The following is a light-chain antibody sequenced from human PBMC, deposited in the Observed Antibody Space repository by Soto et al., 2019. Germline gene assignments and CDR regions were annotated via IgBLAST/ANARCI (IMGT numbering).Light chain of an antibody. CDR1: QNIRSNH. CDR3: QQYGSTPRA. CDR2: GAS. J-gene: IGKJ1*01. Sequence: IVVTQSPCTLSLTPGERATLSCRASQNIRSNHFAWSQQTPGQAPRLLIYGASSRATGIPDRFSGSGSGTDFTLTISRLEPEDFAVYYCQQYGSTPRAFGQGTKVDIK. V-gene: IGKV3-20*01.